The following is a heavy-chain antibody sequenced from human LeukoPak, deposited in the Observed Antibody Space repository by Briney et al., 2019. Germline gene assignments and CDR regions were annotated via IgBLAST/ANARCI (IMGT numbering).Heavy chain of an antibody. CDR1: GYTLTELS. V-gene: IGHV1-24*01. Sequence: ASVKVSCKVSGYTLTELSMHWVRQAPGKGLERMGGFDPEDGETIYARKFQGRVTMTEDTSTDTAYMELSSLRSEDTAVYYCATSLEVAGLLFDYWGQGTLVTVSS. J-gene: IGHJ4*02. CDR2: FDPEDGET. CDR3: ATSLEVAGLLFDY. D-gene: IGHD6-19*01.